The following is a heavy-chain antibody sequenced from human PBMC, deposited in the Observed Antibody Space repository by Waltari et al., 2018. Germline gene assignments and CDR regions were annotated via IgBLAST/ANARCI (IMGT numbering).Heavy chain of an antibody. CDR2: IKSRTEGGTT. D-gene: IGHD2-21*02. CDR3: TTRSLVEGTDDVLDL. V-gene: IGHV3-15*01. CDR1: GFTFISAG. J-gene: IGHJ3*01. Sequence: EVQLVESGGGLVKPGGSLRLPCEASGFTFISAGLMWVRQAPGKGLEWVGRIKSRTEGGTTDYAAPVKGRFSVSRDDSKKMLYLEMNNLKTEDTAMYFCTTRSLVEGTDDVLDLWGRGTMAIVSS.